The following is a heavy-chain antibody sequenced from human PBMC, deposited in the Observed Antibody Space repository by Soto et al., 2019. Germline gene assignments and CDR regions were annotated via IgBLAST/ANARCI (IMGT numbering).Heavy chain of an antibody. CDR3: AKDRGSGGYSGKSAYYYYGMDV. Sequence: GGSLRLSCAASGFTFSDYYMSWIRQAPGKGLEWVSYISSSGSTIYYADSVKGRFTISRDNAKNSLYLQMNSLRAEDTAVYYCAKDRGSGGYSGKSAYYYYGMDVWGQRTTVTVSS. J-gene: IGHJ6*02. V-gene: IGHV3-11*01. CDR2: ISSSGSTI. CDR1: GFTFSDYY. D-gene: IGHD5-12*01.